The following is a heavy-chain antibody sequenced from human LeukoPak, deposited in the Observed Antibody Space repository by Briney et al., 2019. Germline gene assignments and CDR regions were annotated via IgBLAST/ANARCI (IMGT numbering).Heavy chain of an antibody. CDR2: IYSTGST. V-gene: IGHV4-59*08. D-gene: IGHD5-18*01. Sequence: SETLSLTCTVSGGSISNYYWSWLRQPPGKGLEWIGHIYSTGSTTYSPSLKSRVIMSADTSMNQFSLKVTSVTAADTAVYYCARSEDTAMVFDYWGQGTLVTVSS. CDR1: GGSISNYY. CDR3: ARSEDTAMVFDY. J-gene: IGHJ4*02.